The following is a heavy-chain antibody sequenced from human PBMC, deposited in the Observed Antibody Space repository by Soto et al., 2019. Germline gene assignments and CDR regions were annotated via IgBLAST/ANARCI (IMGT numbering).Heavy chain of an antibody. Sequence: GWSLRLSCASSIFTFIAYTMNWVRQAPGKGLEWVSSIGSSGDYMYYAESVKGRFTISRDNARDSLYLQMNSLRVEDTAVYYCASPLSGYTDFEYWGQGTLVTVSS. J-gene: IGHJ4*02. CDR3: ASPLSGYTDFEY. V-gene: IGHV3-21*01. D-gene: IGHD6-25*01. CDR1: IFTFIAYT. CDR2: IGSSGDYM.